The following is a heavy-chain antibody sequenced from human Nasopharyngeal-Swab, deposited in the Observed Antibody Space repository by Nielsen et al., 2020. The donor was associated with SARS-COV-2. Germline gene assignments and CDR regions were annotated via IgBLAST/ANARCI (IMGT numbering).Heavy chain of an antibody. CDR2: IYYSGST. J-gene: IGHJ6*02. D-gene: IGHD6-19*01. V-gene: IGHV4-59*01. CDR3: ARDRAWDSSGWDYYYGMDV. Sequence: WIRQPPGKGLEWIGYIYYSGSTNYNPSLKSRVTISVDTSKNQFSLKLSSVTAADTAVYYCARDRAWDSSGWDYYYGMDVWGQGTTVTRLL.